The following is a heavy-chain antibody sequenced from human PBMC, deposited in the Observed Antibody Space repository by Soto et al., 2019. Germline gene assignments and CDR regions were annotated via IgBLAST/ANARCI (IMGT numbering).Heavy chain of an antibody. CDR3: ARTPSGVVGAPRINWFDP. Sequence: QVQLVQSGAEVKKPGASVNVSCKASGYTFTSYDINWVRQATGQGLEWMGWMNPNSGNTGYAQKFQGRVTMTRNTSIITAYMELSSLRSEDTAVYYCARTPSGVVGAPRINWFDPWGQGTRVTVSS. V-gene: IGHV1-8*01. J-gene: IGHJ5*02. CDR2: MNPNSGNT. D-gene: IGHD2-15*01. CDR1: GYTFTSYD.